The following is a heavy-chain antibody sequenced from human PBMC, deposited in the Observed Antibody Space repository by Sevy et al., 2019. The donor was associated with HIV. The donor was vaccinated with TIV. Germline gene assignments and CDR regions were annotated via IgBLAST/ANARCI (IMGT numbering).Heavy chain of an antibody. CDR1: GFTFSSYA. Sequence: GGSLRLSCAASGFTFSSYAMSWVRQAPGKGLEWVAAISGSGGSTYYADTVKGRFTISRDNSKNTLYLQMNSLRAEDTAVYYCAKGGPMYYDILTGPPGLDVWGKGTTVTVSS. V-gene: IGHV3-23*01. CDR2: ISGSGGST. D-gene: IGHD3-9*01. J-gene: IGHJ6*04. CDR3: AKGGPMYYDILTGPPGLDV.